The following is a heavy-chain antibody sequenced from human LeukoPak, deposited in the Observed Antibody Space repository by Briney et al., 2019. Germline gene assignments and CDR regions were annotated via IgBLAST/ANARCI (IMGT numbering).Heavy chain of an antibody. CDR3: ARLSKDTVVLPAAMAHYFDY. J-gene: IGHJ4*02. CDR1: GGSISGYY. CDR2: IHYTGSP. V-gene: IGHV4-59*08. Sequence: SGTLSLTCTVSGGSISGYYWSWIRQPPGKGRQFIGYIHYTGSPNYNPSLESRVPLSVDTSKNQFSLKLRSETAADTAVYYCARLSKDTVVLPAAMAHYFDYWGQGTLVTVSS. D-gene: IGHD2-2*01.